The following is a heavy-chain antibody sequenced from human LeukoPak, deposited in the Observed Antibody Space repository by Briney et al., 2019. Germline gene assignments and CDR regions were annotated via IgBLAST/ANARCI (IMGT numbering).Heavy chain of an antibody. V-gene: IGHV1-2*02. CDR1: GYTFTSYY. CDR3: AGQKDPRPIDY. J-gene: IGHJ4*02. CDR2: VNPASGGT. Sequence: RASVKVSCKASGYTFTSYYMHWVRQAPGQGLEWMGWVNPASGGTNYAQKFQGRVTMTRDTSIATAYMELNELTSDDTAVYYCAGQKDPRPIDYWGQGTLVTVSS.